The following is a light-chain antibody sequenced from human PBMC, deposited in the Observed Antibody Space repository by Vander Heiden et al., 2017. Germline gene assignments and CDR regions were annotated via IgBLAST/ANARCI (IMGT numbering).Light chain of an antibody. Sequence: SVLTQPPPVSGAPGQRVTISCTGSSSNIGAGYDVHWYQQLPGTAPKLLIYGNSNRPSGVPDRFSGSKSGTSASLAITGLQAEDEADYYCQSYDSSLSGPVVFGGGTKLTVL. CDR3: QSYDSSLSGPVV. CDR1: SSNIGAGYD. J-gene: IGLJ2*01. CDR2: GNS. V-gene: IGLV1-40*01.